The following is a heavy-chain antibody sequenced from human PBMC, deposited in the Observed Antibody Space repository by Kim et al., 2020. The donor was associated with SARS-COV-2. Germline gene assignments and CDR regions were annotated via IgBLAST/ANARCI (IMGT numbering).Heavy chain of an antibody. CDR2: IYSGGST. CDR1: GFSVSSNY. V-gene: IGHV3-53*01. D-gene: IGHD6-13*01. J-gene: IGHJ4*02. CDR3: ARASSNSWYWEGYYFDY. Sequence: GGSLRLSCAASGFSVSSNYMSWVRQAPGKGLDWVSTIYSGGSTYYADYAKGRFIVSRDNSKNMMYLQMNTLRAGDTAMYFCARASSNSWYWEGYYFDYWGQGTLVTVSS.